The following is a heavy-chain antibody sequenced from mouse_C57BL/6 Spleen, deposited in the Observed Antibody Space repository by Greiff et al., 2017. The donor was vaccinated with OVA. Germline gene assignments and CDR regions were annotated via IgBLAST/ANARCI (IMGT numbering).Heavy chain of an antibody. CDR2: IDPETGGT. CDR1: GYTFTDYE. CDR3: TRGTTDFDY. J-gene: IGHJ2*01. D-gene: IGHD1-1*01. Sequence: VQLQQSGAELVRPGASVTLSCKASGYTFTDYEMHWVKQTPVHGLEWIGAIDPETGGTAYNQKFKGKAILTADKSSSTGYMELRSLTSEDSAVYYCTRGTTDFDYWGQGTTLTVSS. V-gene: IGHV1-15*01.